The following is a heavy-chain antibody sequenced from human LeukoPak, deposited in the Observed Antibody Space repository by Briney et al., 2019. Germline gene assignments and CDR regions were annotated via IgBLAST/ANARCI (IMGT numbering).Heavy chain of an antibody. J-gene: IGHJ6*02. CDR3: ARVGYDWNGMDV. Sequence: PGSSLRLSCAASGFILSNHWMTWVRQAPGKGPEWVANINRVGGEIYYVDSVKGRFTISRDNVKNSLYLEMNSLRVEDTAVYYCARVGYDWNGMDVWGQGTTVTVSS. CDR2: INRVGGEI. V-gene: IGHV3-7*03. CDR1: GFILSNHW. D-gene: IGHD1-20*01.